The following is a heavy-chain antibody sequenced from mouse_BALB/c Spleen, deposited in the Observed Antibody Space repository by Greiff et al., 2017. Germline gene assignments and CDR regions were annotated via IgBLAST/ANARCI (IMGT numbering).Heavy chain of an antibody. CDR2: IDPYYGGT. CDR1: GYSFTGYN. CDR3: ARGGTGTPFAY. V-gene: IGHV1-39*01. D-gene: IGHD4-1*01. J-gene: IGHJ3*01. Sequence: VQLKESGPELEKPGASVTISCKASGYSFTGYNMNWVKQSNGKSLEWIGNIDPYYGGTSYNQKVKGKATLTVDKSSSTAYMQLKSLTSEDSAVYYCARGGTGTPFAYWGQGTLVTVSA.